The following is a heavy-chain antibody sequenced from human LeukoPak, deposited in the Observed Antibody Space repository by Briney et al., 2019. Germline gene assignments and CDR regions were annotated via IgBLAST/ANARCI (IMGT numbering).Heavy chain of an antibody. D-gene: IGHD4-17*01. CDR2: KKQDESEK. CDR3: ARGNNYGDHVGIYFDY. J-gene: IGHJ4*02. V-gene: IGHV3-7*03. Sequence: GGSLRLSCAASGLTFSSYWMSWVRQAPGKGLEWVANKKQDESEKYYVDSVKGRFSITRDNAKNSMYLQINSLRAEDTAVYHCARGNNYGDHVGIYFDYWGQGTLVTVSS. CDR1: GLTFSSYW.